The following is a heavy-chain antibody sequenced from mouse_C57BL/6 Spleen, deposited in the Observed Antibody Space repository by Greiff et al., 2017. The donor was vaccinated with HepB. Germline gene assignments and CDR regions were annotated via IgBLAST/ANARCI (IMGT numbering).Heavy chain of an antibody. CDR3: ARRDDPYAMDY. Sequence: VQLQQSGPELVKPGASVKIPCKASGYTFTDYNMDWVKQSHGKSLEWIGDINPNNGGTIYNQKFKGKATLTVDNSSSTAYMELRSLTSEDTAVYYCARRDDPYAMDYWGQGTSVTVSS. D-gene: IGHD2-3*01. J-gene: IGHJ4*01. CDR1: GYTFTDYN. V-gene: IGHV1-18*01. CDR2: INPNNGGT.